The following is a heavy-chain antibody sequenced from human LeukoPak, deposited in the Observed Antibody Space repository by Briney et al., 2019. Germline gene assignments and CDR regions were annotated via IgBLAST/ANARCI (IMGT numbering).Heavy chain of an antibody. CDR2: IKQDGSEK. V-gene: IGHV3-7*03. Sequence: GGSLRLSCAASGFTYSSYWMSWVRQDPGKGLEWVANIKQDGSEKYYVDSVKGRFTISRDNAKNSLYLQMNSLRAEDTAVYYCARDYSSGWYDYWGQGTLVTVSS. J-gene: IGHJ4*02. CDR1: GFTYSSYW. CDR3: ARDYSSGWYDY. D-gene: IGHD6-19*01.